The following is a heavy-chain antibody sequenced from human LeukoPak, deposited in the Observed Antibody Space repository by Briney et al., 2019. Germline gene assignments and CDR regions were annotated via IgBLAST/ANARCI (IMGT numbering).Heavy chain of an antibody. D-gene: IGHD3-16*01. CDR2: ISGYNGNT. CDR3: ARVERGGVLVV. J-gene: IGHJ4*02. Sequence: ASVKVSCKASGYTFNSYGISWVRQAPGQGLEWMGWISGYNGNTKYAQKLQGRVTMTTDTSTGTAYMELRSLRSDDTAVYYCARVERGGVLVVWGPGTLVIVSS. CDR1: GYTFNSYG. V-gene: IGHV1-18*01.